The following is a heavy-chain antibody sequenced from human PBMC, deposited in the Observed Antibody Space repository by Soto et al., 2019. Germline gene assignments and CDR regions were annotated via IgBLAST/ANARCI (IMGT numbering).Heavy chain of an antibody. CDR3: ARAGYRSVDY. D-gene: IGHD3-3*01. CDR1: GFTFSSYS. J-gene: IGHJ4*02. V-gene: IGHV3-48*02. CDR2: ISSSGSSI. Sequence: EVQLVASGGGLVQPGGSLRLSCAASGFTFSSYSMNWVRQAPGKGLEWVSYISSSGSSIYYADSVRGRFTISRDNAKNSLYLQMNSLRDQDTAVYYCARAGYRSVDYWGQGTLVTVSS.